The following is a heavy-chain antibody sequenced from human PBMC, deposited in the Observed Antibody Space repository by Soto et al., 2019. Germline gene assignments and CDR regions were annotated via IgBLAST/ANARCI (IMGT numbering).Heavy chain of an antibody. D-gene: IGHD5-18*01. CDR2: IYYSGST. CDR1: GGSISSGDYY. CDR3: ARMGLYSYGSTAMNWFDP. J-gene: IGHJ5*02. Sequence: PSETLSLTCTVSGGSISSGDYYWSWIRQPPGKGLEWIGYIYYSGSTYYNPSLKSRVTISVDTSKNQFSLKLSSVTAADTAVYYCARMGLYSYGSTAMNWFDPWGQGTLVTVSS. V-gene: IGHV4-30-4*02.